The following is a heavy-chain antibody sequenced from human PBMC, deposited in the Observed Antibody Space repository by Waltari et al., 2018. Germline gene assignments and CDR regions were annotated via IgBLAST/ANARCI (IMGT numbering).Heavy chain of an antibody. D-gene: IGHD3-22*01. V-gene: IGHV3-9*01. J-gene: IGHJ3*02. CDR1: GFTFDDYA. Sequence: EVQLVESGGGLVQPGRSLRLSCAASGFTFDDYAMHWVRQAPGKGLEWVSGSSWNSGSIGYADSVKGRFTISRDNAKNSLYLQMNSLRAEDTALYYCAKDNYYDSSGYRLTDAFDIWGQGTMVTVSS. CDR2: SSWNSGSI. CDR3: AKDNYYDSSGYRLTDAFDI.